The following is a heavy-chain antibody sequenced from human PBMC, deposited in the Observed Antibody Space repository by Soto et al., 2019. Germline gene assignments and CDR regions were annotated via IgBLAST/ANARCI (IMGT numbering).Heavy chain of an antibody. V-gene: IGHV2-5*01. Sequence: SGPTLVNPTQTLTLTCTFSGFSLSTSGVGVGWIRQPPGKALEWLALIYWNDDKRYSPSLKSRLTITKDTSKNQVVLTMTDMDPVDTATYYCARNPLRGPPFDPWGQGTLVTVS. J-gene: IGHJ5*02. D-gene: IGHD4-4*01. CDR1: GFSLSTSGVG. CDR3: ARNPLRGPPFDP. CDR2: IYWNDDK.